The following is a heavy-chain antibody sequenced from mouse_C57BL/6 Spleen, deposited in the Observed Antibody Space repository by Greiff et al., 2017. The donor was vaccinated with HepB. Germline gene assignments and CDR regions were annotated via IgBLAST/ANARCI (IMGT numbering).Heavy chain of an antibody. CDR3: VITTVVASDY. J-gene: IGHJ1*03. CDR1: GYTFTSYW. D-gene: IGHD1-1*01. Sequence: QVQLQQPGAELVRPGTSVKLSCKASGYTFTSYWMHWVKQRPGQGLEWIGVIDPSDSYTNYNQKFKGKATLTVDTSSSTAYMQLSSLTSEDSAVYYCVITTVVASDYWGTGTTVTVSS. V-gene: IGHV1-59*01. CDR2: IDPSDSYT.